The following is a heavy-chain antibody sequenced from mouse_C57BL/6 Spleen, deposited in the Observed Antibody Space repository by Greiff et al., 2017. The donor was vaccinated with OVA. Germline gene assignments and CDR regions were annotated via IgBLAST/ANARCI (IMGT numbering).Heavy chain of an antibody. CDR2: INPSSGYT. Sequence: QVQLKQSGAELARPGASVKMSCKASGYTFTSYTMHWVKQRPGQGLEWIGYINPSSGYTKYNQKFKDKATLTADKSSSTAYMQRSSLASADSAVYSCARRDYYEAMDYWGQGTSVTVSS. V-gene: IGHV1-4*01. CDR3: ARRDYYEAMDY. CDR1: GYTFTSYT. J-gene: IGHJ4*01.